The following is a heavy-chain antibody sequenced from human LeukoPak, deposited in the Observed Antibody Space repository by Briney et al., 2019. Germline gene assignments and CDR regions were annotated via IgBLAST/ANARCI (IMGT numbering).Heavy chain of an antibody. CDR1: GFTFSTYS. CDR3: ANTLYRQWELLSPPPPGY. V-gene: IGHV3-23*01. D-gene: IGHD1-26*01. Sequence: GGSLRLSCEASGFTFSTYSMTWVRQAPGKGLEWVSSIRDSGGNTYYAESVKGRFTVSRDNSKNTLYLQMNSLRAEDTAVYYCANTLYRQWELLSPPPPGYWGQGTLVTVSS. CDR2: IRDSGGNT. J-gene: IGHJ4*02.